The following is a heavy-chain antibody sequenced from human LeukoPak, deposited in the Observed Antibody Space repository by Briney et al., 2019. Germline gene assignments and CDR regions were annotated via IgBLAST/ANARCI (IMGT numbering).Heavy chain of an antibody. Sequence: ASVKVSCKASGYTFTSYDINWVRQATGQGLEWMGWMNPNSGNTGYAQKFQGRVTMTRNTSISTAYMELSSLRSEDTAVYYCARDPLAITMVRGVIITRVHYYGMDVWGQGTTVTVSS. D-gene: IGHD3-10*01. J-gene: IGHJ6*02. CDR2: MNPNSGNT. V-gene: IGHV1-8*01. CDR1: GYTFTSYD. CDR3: ARDPLAITMVRGVIITRVHYYGMDV.